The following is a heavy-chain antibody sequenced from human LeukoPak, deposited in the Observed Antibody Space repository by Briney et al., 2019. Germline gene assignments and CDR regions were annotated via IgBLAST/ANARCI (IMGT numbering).Heavy chain of an antibody. CDR1: GFTFSSYG. V-gene: IGHV3-30*02. Sequence: PGGSLRLSCAASGFTFSSYGMHWVRQAPGKGLEWVAFIRYDGSNKYYADSVKGRFTISRDNSKNTLYLQMNSLRAEDTAVYYCAKDKGEWLAYYFDYWGQGTLVTVSS. J-gene: IGHJ4*02. D-gene: IGHD6-19*01. CDR3: AKDKGEWLAYYFDY. CDR2: IRYDGSNK.